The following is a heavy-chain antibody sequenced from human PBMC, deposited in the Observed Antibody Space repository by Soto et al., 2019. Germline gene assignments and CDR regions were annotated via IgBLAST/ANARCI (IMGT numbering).Heavy chain of an antibody. CDR3: AREDGGGHYDF. D-gene: IGHD3-16*01. Sequence: EVEVLESGGDLVQPGGSLRLSCAASGFMFGAYAMTWVRQSPGKGLEWVAGINKSGGDIDYADSVKGRFTISRDNSRDTLYLQMDSLRAEDTAVYYCAREDGGGHYDFWGQGTLVTVSS. V-gene: IGHV3-23*01. J-gene: IGHJ4*02. CDR1: GFMFGAYA. CDR2: INKSGGDI.